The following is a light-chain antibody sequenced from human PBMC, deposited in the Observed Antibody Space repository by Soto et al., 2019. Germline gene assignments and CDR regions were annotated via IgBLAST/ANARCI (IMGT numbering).Light chain of an antibody. Sequence: QSVLTQPRSVSGSPRQSVTLSCTGTSSDVGGYHYVSWYQHHPGKAPKIIIYDVNKRPSGVPDRFSGSKSGNTASLTISGLQTEDEADYYCCSYAGSYTLVFGGGTKLTVL. CDR2: DVN. CDR3: CSYAGSYTLV. V-gene: IGLV2-11*01. CDR1: SSDVGGYHY. J-gene: IGLJ2*01.